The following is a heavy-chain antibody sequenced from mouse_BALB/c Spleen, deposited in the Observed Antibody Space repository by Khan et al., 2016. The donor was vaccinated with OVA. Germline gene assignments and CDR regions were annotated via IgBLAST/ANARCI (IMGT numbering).Heavy chain of an antibody. J-gene: IGHJ4*01. CDR2: INTHTGEP. V-gene: IGHV9-3-1*01. CDR1: GYTFTNYG. CDR3: ARPPYFSYTLDH. D-gene: IGHD2-10*01. Sequence: QVQLKESGPELKKPGETVKISCKASGYTFTNYGINWVRQSPGKALKWMGWINTHTGEPTYADDFKGRFAFSLDTSASTAYLQINNLKNVDTATYFCARPPYFSYTLDHWGQGTSVTVSS.